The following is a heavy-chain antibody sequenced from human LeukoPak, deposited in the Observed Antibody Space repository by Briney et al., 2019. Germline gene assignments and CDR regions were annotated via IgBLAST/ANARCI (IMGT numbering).Heavy chain of an antibody. D-gene: IGHD2-15*01. CDR2: ISAYNGNT. V-gene: IGHV1-18*01. J-gene: IGHJ4*02. CDR3: ARGMWSFVVVVAATPVDY. Sequence: ASVKVSCKASGYTFISYGISWVRQAPGQGLEWMGWISAYNGNTNYAQKLQGRVTMTTDTSTSTAYMELRSLRSDDTAVYYCARGMWSFVVVVAATPVDYWGQGTLVTVSS. CDR1: GYTFISYG.